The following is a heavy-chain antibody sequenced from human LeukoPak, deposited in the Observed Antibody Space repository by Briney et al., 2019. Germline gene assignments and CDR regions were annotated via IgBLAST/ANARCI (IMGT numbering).Heavy chain of an antibody. CDR2: INPSGGST. V-gene: IGHV1-46*01. Sequence: GIINPSGGSTSYAQKFQGRVTMTRDTSTSTVYMELSSLRSEDTAVYYCARSGQLVRGDLDYWGQGTLVTVSS. J-gene: IGHJ4*02. CDR3: ARSGQLVRGDLDY. D-gene: IGHD6-13*01.